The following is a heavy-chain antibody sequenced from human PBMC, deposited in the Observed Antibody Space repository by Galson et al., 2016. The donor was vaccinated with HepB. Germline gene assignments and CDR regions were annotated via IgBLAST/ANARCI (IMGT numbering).Heavy chain of an antibody. CDR1: GGSISSSSYY. Sequence: SETLSLTCTVSGGSISSSSYYWGWIRQPPGKGLEWIGSTYYSGSTYYNPSLKSRVTISVDTSKNQFSLKLSSVTAADTALYYCARQSVAAPWSWFDPWGQGTLVTVSS. D-gene: IGHD6-6*01. J-gene: IGHJ5*02. V-gene: IGHV4-39*01. CDR3: ARQSVAAPWSWFDP. CDR2: TYYSGST.